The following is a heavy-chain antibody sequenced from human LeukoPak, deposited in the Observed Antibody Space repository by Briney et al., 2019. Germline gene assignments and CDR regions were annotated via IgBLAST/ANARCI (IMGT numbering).Heavy chain of an antibody. CDR1: GGSFSGYY. CDR3: ARGALWDQQKRFDP. D-gene: IGHD2-2*01. V-gene: IGHV4-34*01. CDR2: INHSGST. J-gene: IGHJ5*02. Sequence: SETLSLTCAVYGGSFSGYYWSWIRQPPGKGLEWIGEINHSGSTNYNPSLKSRVTISVDTSKNQFSLKLSSVTAADTAVYYCARGALWDQQKRFDPWGQGALVTVSS.